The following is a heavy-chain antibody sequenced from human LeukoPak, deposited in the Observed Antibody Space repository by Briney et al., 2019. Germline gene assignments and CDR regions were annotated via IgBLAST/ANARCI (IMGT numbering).Heavy chain of an antibody. Sequence: GASAKVSCKASGYTFTGYYMHWVRQAPGQGLEWMGWINPNSGGTNYAQKFQGRVTMTRDTSISTAYMELSRLRSDDTAVYYCARDCSSTSCYYFDYWGQGTLVTVSS. CDR2: INPNSGGT. V-gene: IGHV1-2*02. CDR1: GYTFTGYY. CDR3: ARDCSSTSCYYFDY. J-gene: IGHJ4*02. D-gene: IGHD2-2*01.